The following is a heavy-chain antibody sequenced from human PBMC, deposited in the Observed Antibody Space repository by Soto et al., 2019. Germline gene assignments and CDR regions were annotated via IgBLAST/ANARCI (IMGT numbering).Heavy chain of an antibody. CDR2: IIPIFGTA. V-gene: IGHV1-69*01. D-gene: IGHD6-13*01. Sequence: QVQLVQSGAEVKKPGSSVKVSCKASGGTFSSYAISWVRQAPGQGLEWMGGIIPIFGTANYAQKFQGRVTITADESTSTAYMELSSLRSEDTAVYYCAIDREMIAAAGPGRYYYGMDVWGQGTTVPVSS. CDR1: GGTFSSYA. CDR3: AIDREMIAAAGPGRYYYGMDV. J-gene: IGHJ6*02.